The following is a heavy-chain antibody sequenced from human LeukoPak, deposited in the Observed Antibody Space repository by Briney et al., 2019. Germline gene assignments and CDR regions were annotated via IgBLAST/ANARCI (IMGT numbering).Heavy chain of an antibody. J-gene: IGHJ4*02. CDR2: IWYDGSNK. CDR1: GFTFSNYG. D-gene: IGHD5-24*01. V-gene: IGHV3-33*08. Sequence: PGGSLRLSCAASGFTFSNYGMHWVCQAPGKGLEWVAVIWYDGSNKYYADSVKGRFTISRDNSKNTLYLQMNSLRAEDTAVYYCARDRWLQSPGDLGYWGQGTLVTASS. CDR3: ARDRWLQSPGDLGY.